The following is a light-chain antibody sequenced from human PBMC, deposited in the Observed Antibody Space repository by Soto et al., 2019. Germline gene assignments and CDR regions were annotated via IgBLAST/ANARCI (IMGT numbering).Light chain of an antibody. CDR3: AAWDASLNGYV. Sequence: QSVLTQPPSASGPPGQRVTISCSTSSSNIGGNTVNWYQQVPGTAPKLLIYSYDQRPSGVPDRFSGYKSGTSASLAISGLQSEDEADYYCAAWDASLNGYVFGTGTKLTVL. CDR2: SYD. J-gene: IGLJ1*01. CDR1: SSNIGGNT. V-gene: IGLV1-44*01.